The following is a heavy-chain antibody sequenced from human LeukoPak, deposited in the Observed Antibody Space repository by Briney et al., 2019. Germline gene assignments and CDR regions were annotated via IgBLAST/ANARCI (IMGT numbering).Heavy chain of an antibody. CDR3: ARDHYSSGYYLSAY. CDR2: ISYDGSNK. J-gene: IGHJ4*02. CDR1: GFTFSSYA. D-gene: IGHD3-22*01. V-gene: IGHV3-30-3*01. Sequence: GGSLRRSCAASGFTFSSYAMHWVRQAPGKGLEWVAVISYDGSNKYYADSVKGRFTISRDNSKNTLYLQMNSLRAEDTAVYYCARDHYSSGYYLSAYWGQVNLVTVSS.